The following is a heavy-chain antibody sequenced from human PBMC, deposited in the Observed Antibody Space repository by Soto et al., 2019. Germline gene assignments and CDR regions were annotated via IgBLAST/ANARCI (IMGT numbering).Heavy chain of an antibody. CDR1: GFTFSSYS. D-gene: IGHD6-13*01. CDR2: ISPSSSE. J-gene: IGHJ4*02. CDR3: VRDKRVGEAARPYS. V-gene: IGHV3-48*01. Sequence: EVHLVESGGGLVQPGGSLRLSCAASGFTFSSYSMNWVRQAPGKGPEWVSNISPSSSENYADSVRGRFAVSRDNAKNCMSLQMNSHRAEATALYYYVRDKRVGEAARPYSWGQGTLVTGSS.